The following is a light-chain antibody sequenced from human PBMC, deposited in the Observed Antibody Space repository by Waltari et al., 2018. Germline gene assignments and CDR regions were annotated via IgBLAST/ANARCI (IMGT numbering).Light chain of an antibody. Sequence: DIQMTQSPSSLSASVGDRVTITCRASQGISNYLAWYQQRPGGVPRVLIHDASTLQSGVPSRFSGSGSGTHFTLTISSLQPEDVATYYCQKYNTAPLTFGGGTKVEIK. CDR1: QGISNY. V-gene: IGKV1-27*01. CDR2: DAS. J-gene: IGKJ4*01. CDR3: QKYNTAPLT.